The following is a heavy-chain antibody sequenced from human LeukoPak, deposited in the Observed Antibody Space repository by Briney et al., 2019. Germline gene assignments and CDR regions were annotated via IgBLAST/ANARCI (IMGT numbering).Heavy chain of an antibody. CDR2: IDYSGST. CDR1: GGSISSDY. Sequence: RSSETLSLTCSVSGGSISSDYWSWIRQHPGKGLEWLGYIDYSGSTKYNPSLQSRVTISRDTSKNQFSLRLSSVTAADTAVYYCARHLGRGFDYWGQGTLVTVSS. J-gene: IGHJ4*02. CDR3: ARHLGRGFDY. V-gene: IGHV4-59*08.